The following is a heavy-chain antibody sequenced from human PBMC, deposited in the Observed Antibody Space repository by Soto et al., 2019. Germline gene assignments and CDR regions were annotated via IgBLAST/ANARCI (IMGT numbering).Heavy chain of an antibody. CDR2: INHSGST. V-gene: IGHV4-34*01. D-gene: IGHD2-8*01. Sequence: TSETLSLTCAVYGGSFSGYYWSWIRQPPGKGLEWIGEINHSGSTNYNPSLKSRVTISVDTSKNQFSLKLSSVTAADTAVYYCARVDPSTPHGASIYGPWGQGTLVTVSS. J-gene: IGHJ5*02. CDR1: GGSFSGYY. CDR3: ARVDPSTPHGASIYGP.